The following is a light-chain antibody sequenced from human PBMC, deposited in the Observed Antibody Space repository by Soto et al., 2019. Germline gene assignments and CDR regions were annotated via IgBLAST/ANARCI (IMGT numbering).Light chain of an antibody. J-gene: IGLJ1*01. V-gene: IGLV2-14*01. CDR2: EVS. Sequence: QSVLTQPASVSGSPGQSITISCTGTSSDVGGYNYVSWYQQHPGKAPKLMIYEVSNRPSGVSNRLSGSKSGNTASLTISGLQAEDEADYYCSSYTSSGTLGVFGTGTKVTVL. CDR1: SSDVGGYNY. CDR3: SSYTSSGTLGV.